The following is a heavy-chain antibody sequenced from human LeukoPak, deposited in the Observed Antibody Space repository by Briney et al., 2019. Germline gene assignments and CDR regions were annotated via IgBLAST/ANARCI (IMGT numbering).Heavy chain of an antibody. CDR3: ARGGIQVSGIDEFDY. CDR2: IGIRGDT. V-gene: IGHV3-13*01. D-gene: IGHD6-19*01. CDR1: GFTFIDYD. Sequence: GGSLRLSCAASGFTFIDYDMHWVRPAIGKGLEWVSAIGIRGDTHYSGSVKGRFTISRENAESSLYLQMNSLRAEDTAVYYCARGGIQVSGIDEFDYWGQGTLVTVSS. J-gene: IGHJ4*02.